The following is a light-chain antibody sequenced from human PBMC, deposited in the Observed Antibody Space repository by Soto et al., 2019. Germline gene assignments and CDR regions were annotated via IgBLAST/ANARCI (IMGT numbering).Light chain of an antibody. CDR1: SSDVAGYNS. V-gene: IGLV2-14*03. CDR2: DVS. CDR3: SSYTSSNLYV. J-gene: IGLJ1*01. Sequence: QTVLTPPASVSGSPGQSITISCAGTSSDVAGYNSLAWDQQPPSTDPKLMIYDVSTRPSPVSNRFSGSKSGNTASLTISGLQAEDEAYYYCSSYTSSNLYVFGTGTKVTVL.